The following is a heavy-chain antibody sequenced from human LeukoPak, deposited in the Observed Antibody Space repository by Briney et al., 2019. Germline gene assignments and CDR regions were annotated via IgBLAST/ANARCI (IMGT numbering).Heavy chain of an antibody. CDR3: AKRTVYYDILTGHPDY. Sequence: GGSLRLSCAASGFTFSSYAMSWVRQAPGKGLEWVSAISGSGGSTYYADSVKGRFTISRDNSKNTLYLQMNSLRAEDTAVYYCAKRTVYYDILTGHPDYWGQGILVTVSP. V-gene: IGHV3-23*01. CDR1: GFTFSSYA. CDR2: ISGSGGST. D-gene: IGHD3-9*01. J-gene: IGHJ4*02.